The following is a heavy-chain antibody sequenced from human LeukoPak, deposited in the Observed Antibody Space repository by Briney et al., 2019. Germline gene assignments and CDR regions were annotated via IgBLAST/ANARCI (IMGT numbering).Heavy chain of an antibody. CDR3: ARAGGGILFLTALGNWFDP. J-gene: IGHJ5*02. CDR1: GFTFSSYG. Sequence: PGGSLRLSCAASGFTFSSYGMHWVRQAPGKGLEWGAFIRYDGSNKYYADSVKGRFTISRDNSKNTLYLQMNSLRAEDTAVYYCARAGGGILFLTALGNWFDPWGQGTLVTVSS. V-gene: IGHV3-30*02. D-gene: IGHD3-9*01. CDR2: IRYDGSNK.